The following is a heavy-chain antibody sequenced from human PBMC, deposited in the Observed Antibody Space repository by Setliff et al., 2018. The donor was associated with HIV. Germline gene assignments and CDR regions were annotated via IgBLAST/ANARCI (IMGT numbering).Heavy chain of an antibody. CDR2: ISSNGGHT. CDR3: VKGDPSWEVPSSLAFDY. Sequence: GGSLRLSCSASGFIFKNFAMHWVRQAPGKGLESVSAISSNGGHTYYADSVRGRFTISRDNSKNTLYLQMSSLRPGDTAVYYCVKGDPSWEVPSSLAFDYWGRGALVTGS. CDR1: GFIFKNFA. D-gene: IGHD1-26*01. V-gene: IGHV3-64D*09. J-gene: IGHJ4*02.